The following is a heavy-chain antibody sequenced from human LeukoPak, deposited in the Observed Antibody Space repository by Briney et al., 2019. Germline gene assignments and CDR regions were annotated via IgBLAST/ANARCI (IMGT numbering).Heavy chain of an antibody. D-gene: IGHD1-1*01. CDR3: ARSLKWNLVGFDY. Sequence: GGSLRLSCVGSVFTFCIYAMSWVRQAPGKGLEWVSFIGRAGDTNYADSVKGQFTISRDNSKNTVYLQMSSLRAEDTALYYCARSLKWNLVGFDYWGQGTLVTVSS. J-gene: IGHJ4*02. V-gene: IGHV3-23*01. CDR1: VFTFCIYA. CDR2: IGRAGDT.